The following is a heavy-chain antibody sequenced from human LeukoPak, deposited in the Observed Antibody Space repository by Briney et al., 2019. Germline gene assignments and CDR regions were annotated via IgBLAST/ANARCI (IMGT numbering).Heavy chain of an antibody. CDR1: GYTSTGYY. V-gene: IGHV1-2*02. J-gene: IGHJ4*02. CDR2: INPNSGGT. D-gene: IGHD2-2*01. Sequence: ASVKVSCKASGYTSTGYYKHWVRQAPGQGLEWMGWINPNSGGTNYAQNFQGRVTMTRDTPISTAYMELSRLRSDDTAVYYCARDVGEYCSSTNCYASHYWGQGTLVTVSS. CDR3: ARDVGEYCSSTNCYASHY.